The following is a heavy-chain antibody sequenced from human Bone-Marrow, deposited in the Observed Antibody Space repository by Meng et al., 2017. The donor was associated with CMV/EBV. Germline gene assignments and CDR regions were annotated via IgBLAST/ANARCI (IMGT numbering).Heavy chain of an antibody. J-gene: IGHJ4*02. D-gene: IGHD1-1*01. CDR1: GFTFSSYE. V-gene: IGHV3-20*04. CDR2: VNRNGDRT. CDR3: ARGATGTRFDY. Sequence: GGSLRLSCAASGFTFSSYEMNWVRQAPGKGLEWVSGVNRNGDRTDYADSVKGRFTFSRDNAKNSLYLQMNSLRAEDTAFYYCARGATGTRFDYWGQGTLVTVSS.